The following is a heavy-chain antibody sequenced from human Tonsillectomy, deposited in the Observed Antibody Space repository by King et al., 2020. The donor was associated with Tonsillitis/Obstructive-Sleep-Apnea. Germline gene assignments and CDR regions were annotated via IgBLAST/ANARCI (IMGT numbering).Heavy chain of an antibody. CDR1: GSFNGFY. CDR2: IYHTASI. V-gene: IGHV4-34*01. CDR3: ARVFCTTGVCYRPFDN. D-gene: IGHD2-8*01. J-gene: IGHJ4*02. Sequence: VQLQQWGAGLLKSSETLSLTCAGGSFNGFYWSWIRQPPGKGLEWIGEIYHTASISYNPSLKSRVTMSVDTSKNHLSLKLGSVTAADTAVYYCARVFCTTGVCYRPFDNWGPGTLVTVSS.